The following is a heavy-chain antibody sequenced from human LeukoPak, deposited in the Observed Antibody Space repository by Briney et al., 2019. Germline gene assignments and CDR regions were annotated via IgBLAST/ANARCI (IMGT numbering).Heavy chain of an antibody. CDR1: GGSFSGYY. V-gene: IGHV4-34*01. D-gene: IGHD6-6*01. J-gene: IGHJ4*02. Sequence: SETLSLTCAVYGGSFSGYYWGWIRQPPGKGLEWIGEINHSGSTNYNPSLKSRVTISVDTSKNQFSLKLSSVTAADTAVYYCARASRGIAARGLDYWGQGTLVTVSS. CDR2: INHSGST. CDR3: ARASRGIAARGLDY.